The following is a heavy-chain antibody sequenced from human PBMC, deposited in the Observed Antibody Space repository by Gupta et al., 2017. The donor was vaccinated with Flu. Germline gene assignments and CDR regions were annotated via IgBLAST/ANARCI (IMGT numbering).Heavy chain of an antibody. Sequence: QAQLVQSGAEVKKPGASVKVSCTASGYTFHGYYMHWVQLAPGQGLEWVGWINPHSGETNYTEKFQGRVSMTRDTSINTAYMELSSLISDDTAVFYCAREASPRALGFMDFLNVALDIWGQGTVVTVSS. CDR2: INPHSGET. V-gene: IGHV1-2*02. D-gene: IGHD3/OR15-3a*01. CDR1: GYTFHGYY. CDR3: AREASPRALGFMDFLNVALDI. J-gene: IGHJ3*02.